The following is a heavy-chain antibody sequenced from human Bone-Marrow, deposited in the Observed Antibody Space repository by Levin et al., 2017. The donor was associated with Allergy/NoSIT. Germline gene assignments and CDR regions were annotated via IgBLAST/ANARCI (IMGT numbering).Heavy chain of an antibody. CDR1: GFTFSNYG. Sequence: PGESLKISCTASGFTFSNYGMHWVRQAPGEGPEWVATISGDSNEKHYIDSVKGRFTISRDNSQNTLYLQMNSLRTEDTAMYFCAGFDSTGYFRLDFWGQGTLVTVSS. D-gene: IGHD3-22*01. V-gene: IGHV3-30*03. CDR3: AGFDSTGYFRLDF. CDR2: ISGDSNEK. J-gene: IGHJ4*02.